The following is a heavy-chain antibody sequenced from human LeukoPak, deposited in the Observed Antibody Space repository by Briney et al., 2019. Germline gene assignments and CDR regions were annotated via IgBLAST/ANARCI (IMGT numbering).Heavy chain of an antibody. Sequence: GRSLRLSCAASGFTFSGSAMHWVRQASGKGLEWVSRIRNKANSFATAYAASVRGRFTISRDDSKNTAYLQMNSLKTEDTAVYYCTRNYDSSGYDYWGQGTLVTVSS. V-gene: IGHV3-73*01. D-gene: IGHD3-22*01. CDR2: IRNKANSFAT. J-gene: IGHJ4*02. CDR3: TRNYDSSGYDY. CDR1: GFTFSGSA.